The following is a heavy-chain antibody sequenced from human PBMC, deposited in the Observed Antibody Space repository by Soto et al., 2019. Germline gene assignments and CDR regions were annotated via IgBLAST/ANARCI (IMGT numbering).Heavy chain of an antibody. CDR3: ARTSYDSSGTAADP. CDR2: IYYRGST. D-gene: IGHD3-22*01. CDR1: GGSISSGGYY. V-gene: IGHV4-31*03. Sequence: SETLSLTCTVSGGSISSGGYYWSWIRQHPGKGLEWIGYIYYRGSTYYNPSLKSRVTISVDTSKNQFSLKLSSVTAAVTAVYYCARTSYDSSGTAADPWGQGTLVTVSS. J-gene: IGHJ5*02.